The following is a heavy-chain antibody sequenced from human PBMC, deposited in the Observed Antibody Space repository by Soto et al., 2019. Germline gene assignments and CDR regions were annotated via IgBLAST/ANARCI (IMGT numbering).Heavy chain of an antibody. CDR1: GFTFSSYV. J-gene: IGHJ4*02. Sequence: EVQLLESGGGLVQPGGSLRLSCAASGFTFSSYVMSWVRQAPGKGLEWVSAVSTSGGSTFYAGSVKGRFAISRDNSKNTLYQQMNSLRAEATAVYYCAKKAGYSDYDPFDYWGQGTLVTVSS. CDR2: VSTSGGST. V-gene: IGHV3-23*01. D-gene: IGHD5-12*01. CDR3: AKKAGYSDYDPFDY.